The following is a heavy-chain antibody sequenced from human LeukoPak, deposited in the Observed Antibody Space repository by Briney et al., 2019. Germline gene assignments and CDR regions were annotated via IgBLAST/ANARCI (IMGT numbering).Heavy chain of an antibody. Sequence: ASVKVSCKASGYTFTSYGISWVRQAPGQGLEWMGWITAYNDNTKYAQKFQGRVTMTTDTSTSTAYMELRRLRSDDTAVYYCARGDNYYGSGSYPTPFNWFDPWGQGTLVTVSS. CDR3: ARGDNYYGSGSYPTPFNWFDP. V-gene: IGHV1-18*01. CDR1: GYTFTSYG. CDR2: ITAYNDNT. D-gene: IGHD3-10*01. J-gene: IGHJ5*02.